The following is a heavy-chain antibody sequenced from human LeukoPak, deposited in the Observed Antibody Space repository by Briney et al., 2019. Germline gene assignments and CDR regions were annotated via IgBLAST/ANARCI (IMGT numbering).Heavy chain of an antibody. CDR3: AIFHRHYFPTGQQFPVNYGGFDI. Sequence: PSDTLSLTCSVSDDSVSSDRYYWSWLRQPPAKGLEWIGFNGVTKYNPSLKRRVTILGDTSKRQFSLTLSSVAAADTAVYYCAIFHRHYFPTGQQFPVNYGGFDIWGQGTMVTVSS. V-gene: IGHV4-61*01. CDR2: NGVT. J-gene: IGHJ3*02. CDR1: DDSVSSDRYY. D-gene: IGHD3/OR15-3a*01.